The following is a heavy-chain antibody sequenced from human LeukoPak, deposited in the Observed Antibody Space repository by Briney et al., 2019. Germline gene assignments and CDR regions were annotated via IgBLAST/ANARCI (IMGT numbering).Heavy chain of an antibody. CDR3: TRSVRNGHIDY. CDR2: MNPNSGDT. V-gene: IGHV1-8*01. J-gene: IGHJ4*02. D-gene: IGHD2-21*01. CDR1: GYTFTSYD. Sequence: GASVKVSCKASGYTFTSYDINWVRQATGQGLEWMGWMNPNSGDTGYAQKFQGRVTMTRSTSIRTAYMDLSSLIFEDTAVYYCTRSVRNGHIDYWGQGTLVTVSS.